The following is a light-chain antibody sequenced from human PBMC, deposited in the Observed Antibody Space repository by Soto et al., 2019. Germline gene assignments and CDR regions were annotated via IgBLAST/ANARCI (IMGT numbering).Light chain of an antibody. Sequence: DIQMTQSPSTLSASVGDRVTITCRASQSISNWLAWYQQKPGKAPKLLIYKASSLQSGVPSRFSGSGSGTEFTLTISCLQPDDFATYYCQQYESYSPVTFGGGTKVEIK. CDR1: QSISNW. V-gene: IGKV1-5*03. CDR3: QQYESYSPVT. J-gene: IGKJ4*01. CDR2: KAS.